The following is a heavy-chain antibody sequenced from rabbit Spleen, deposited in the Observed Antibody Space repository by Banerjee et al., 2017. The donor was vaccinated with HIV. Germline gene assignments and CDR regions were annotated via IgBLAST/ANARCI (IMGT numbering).Heavy chain of an antibody. D-gene: IGHD8-1*01. V-gene: IGHV1S45*01. CDR2: VYTGDVNT. CDR3: ARDTGSSFSSYGMDL. CDR1: GFDLSSYYY. Sequence: QERLVESGGGLVKPEGSLTLTCTASGFDLSSYYYMCWVRQAPGKGPEWIGCVYTGDVNTYYASWAKGRFTISKTSSTTVTLQMTSLTAADTATYFCARDTGSSFSSYGMDLWGQGTLSPS. J-gene: IGHJ6*01.